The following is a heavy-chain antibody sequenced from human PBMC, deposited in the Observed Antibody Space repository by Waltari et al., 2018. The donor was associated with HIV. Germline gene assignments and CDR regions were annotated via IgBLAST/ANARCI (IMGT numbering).Heavy chain of an antibody. CDR1: GFTFSSYW. CDR2: INRDGSTI. D-gene: IGHD3-10*01. V-gene: IGHV3-74*01. CDR3: ARGQYYSMDV. Sequence: EVQLVESGGGLVQPGGSLRLSCSASGFTFSSYWMNWVRQAPGKGLVWVSGINRDGSTIRYADSVKGRFTISRDNAKNTLYLQMNSLRAEDTALYYCARGQYYSMDVWGQGTTVTVSS. J-gene: IGHJ6*02.